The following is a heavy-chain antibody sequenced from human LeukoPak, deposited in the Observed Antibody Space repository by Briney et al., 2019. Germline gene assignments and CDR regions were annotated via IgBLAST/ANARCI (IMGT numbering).Heavy chain of an antibody. CDR3: ARRGDDFWSGYYPV. D-gene: IGHD3-3*01. J-gene: IGHJ4*02. CDR2: INHSGST. Sequence: PSETLSLTCAVYGGSFSGYYWSWIRQPPGKGLEWIGEINHSGSTNYNPSLKSRVTISVDTSKNQFSLKLSSVTAADTAVYYCARRGDDFWSGYYPVWGQGTLVTVSS. V-gene: IGHV4-34*01. CDR1: GGSFSGYY.